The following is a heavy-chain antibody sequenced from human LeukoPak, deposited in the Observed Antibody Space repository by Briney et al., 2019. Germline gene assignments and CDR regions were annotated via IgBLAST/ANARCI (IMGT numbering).Heavy chain of an antibody. D-gene: IGHD6-19*01. CDR1: GFTFSSYA. V-gene: IGHV3-23*01. CDR2: ISGSGGST. CDR3: ARDALESYSSGWYGAFDI. Sequence: GGSLRLSCAASGFTFSSYAMSWVRQAPGKGLEWVSAISGSGGSTYYADSVEGRFTISRDNSKNTLYLQMNSLRAEDTAVYYCARDALESYSSGWYGAFDIWGQGTMVTVSS. J-gene: IGHJ3*02.